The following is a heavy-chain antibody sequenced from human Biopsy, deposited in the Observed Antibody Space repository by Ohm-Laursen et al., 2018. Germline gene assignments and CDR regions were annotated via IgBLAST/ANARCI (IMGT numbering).Heavy chain of an antibody. CDR2: IYYSGST. CDR3: ARQEFATSPLDY. CDR1: GGSISSDY. J-gene: IGHJ4*02. D-gene: IGHD3-10*01. V-gene: IGHV4-59*05. Sequence: SETLSLTCPVSGGSISSDYWSWIRQTPGKGLEWIGSIYYSGSTYYNPSLKSRVTISADRSKNQFSLKLTSVTAADTAMYYCARQEFATSPLDYWGQGSLVTVSS.